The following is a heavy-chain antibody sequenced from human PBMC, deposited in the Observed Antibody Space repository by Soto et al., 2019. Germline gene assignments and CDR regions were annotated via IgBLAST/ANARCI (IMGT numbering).Heavy chain of an antibody. CDR2: INAHSGGT. CDR3: AKDLTRQLAYWLDP. Sequence: QVQLVQSGAAVKKPGASVKVSCKASGFSFTGYYIHWLRQAPGQGLEWMGWINAHSGGTEYAQKFQVRVTLTRDTSIATAYLTLTSLTSDDTALYYCAKDLTRQLAYWLDPWGQGNQVTVSS. J-gene: IGHJ5*02. CDR1: GFSFTGYY. V-gene: IGHV1-2*02. D-gene: IGHD6-6*01.